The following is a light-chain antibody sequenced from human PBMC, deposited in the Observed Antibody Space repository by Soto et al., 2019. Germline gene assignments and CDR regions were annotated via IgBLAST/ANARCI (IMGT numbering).Light chain of an antibody. Sequence: QSVLTQPASVSGSPGQSITISCTGTSSDVGHPYNYVSWYQQHPGKAPKLLIFKVSNRPSGISGRFSGSKSGNTASLTISGLQADDEADYYCMSFIDSTSTHWVLGGGTKLTVL. CDR2: KVS. V-gene: IGLV2-14*03. J-gene: IGLJ3*02. CDR3: MSFIDSTSTHWV. CDR1: SSDVGHPYNY.